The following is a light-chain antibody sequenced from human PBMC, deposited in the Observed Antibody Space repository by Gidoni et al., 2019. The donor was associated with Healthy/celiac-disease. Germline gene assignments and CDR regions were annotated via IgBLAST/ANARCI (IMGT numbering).Light chain of an antibody. V-gene: IGKV1-8*01. CDR3: QQYYSYPRS. J-gene: IGKJ2*04. Sequence: DRVTITCRASQGISSYLAWYQQKPGKAPKLLIYAASTLQSGVPSSISGSGSGTDFTLTISCLQSEDFATYYCQQYYSYPRSFGQGTKLEIK. CDR2: AAS. CDR1: QGISSY.